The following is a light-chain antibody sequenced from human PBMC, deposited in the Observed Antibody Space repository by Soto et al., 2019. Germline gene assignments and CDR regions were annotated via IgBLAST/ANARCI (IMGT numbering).Light chain of an antibody. Sequence: QSALTQPHSVSGSPGQSVTISCTGTSSDVGGYNYVSWYQQHPGKAPKLMIYDVSKRPSGVSDRFSGSKSGNTASLTISGHQAEDEADYYCCSYAGSYTHVFGTGTKVTVL. CDR3: CSYAGSYTHV. V-gene: IGLV2-11*01. CDR1: SSDVGGYNY. J-gene: IGLJ1*01. CDR2: DVS.